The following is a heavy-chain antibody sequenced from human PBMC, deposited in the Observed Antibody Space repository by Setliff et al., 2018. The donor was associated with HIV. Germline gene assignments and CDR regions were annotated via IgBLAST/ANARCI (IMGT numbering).Heavy chain of an antibody. CDR2: IVPIFGTP. D-gene: IGHD2-15*01. CDR3: ARDSRDIVVVIAPEPEPYYYYGMDV. J-gene: IGHJ6*04. CDR1: GDNFSSHS. V-gene: IGHV1-69*13. Sequence: RASVKVSCKASGDNFSSHSISWVRQAPGQGLEWMGGIVPIFGTPNYAQKFKGRLTITADESTSTVYMELSSLRSEDTAVYFCARDSRDIVVVIAPEPEPYYYYGMDVWGEGTTVTVSS.